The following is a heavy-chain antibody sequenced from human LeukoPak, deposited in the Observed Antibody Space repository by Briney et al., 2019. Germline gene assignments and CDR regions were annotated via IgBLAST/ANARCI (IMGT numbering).Heavy chain of an antibody. J-gene: IGHJ4*02. Sequence: GGSLRLSCAASGFTFFNYAMSWVRQAPGKGLDWVSHISSSGRNTFYADSVKGRSTISRDNSKNTLYLQMNSLRAEDTAVYYCANDLGWIQLNLGRGQGTLVTVSS. D-gene: IGHD5-18*01. CDR1: GFTFFNYA. CDR2: ISSSGRNT. V-gene: IGHV3-23*01. CDR3: ANDLGWIQLNLG.